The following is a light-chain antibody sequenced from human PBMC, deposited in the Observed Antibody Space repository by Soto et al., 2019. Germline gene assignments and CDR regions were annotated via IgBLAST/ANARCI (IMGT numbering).Light chain of an antibody. CDR1: QSISSY. CDR3: QQSYRSSWT. CDR2: AAS. J-gene: IGKJ1*01. Sequence: DIQMTQSPSSLSASVGDRVTITCRASQSISSYLNWYQQKPGKAPNLLIYAASSLQSGVPSRFSGRRSGTDFTLTISSLQPEEFATYYCQQSYRSSWTFGQGTTVEIK. V-gene: IGKV1-39*01.